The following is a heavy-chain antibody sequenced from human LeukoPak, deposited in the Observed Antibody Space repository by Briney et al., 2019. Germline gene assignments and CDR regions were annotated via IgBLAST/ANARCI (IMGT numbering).Heavy chain of an antibody. V-gene: IGHV4-59*01. CDR3: ARYDGDYADY. J-gene: IGHJ4*02. CDR2: IYYSGST. Sequence: SETLSLTCTVSGGSISSYYWSWIRQPPGKGLEWIGYIYYSGSTNYNPSLKSRVTISVDTSKNQFSLKLSSVTAADTAVYYCARYDGDYADYWGQGTLVTVSS. CDR1: GGSISSYY. D-gene: IGHD4-17*01.